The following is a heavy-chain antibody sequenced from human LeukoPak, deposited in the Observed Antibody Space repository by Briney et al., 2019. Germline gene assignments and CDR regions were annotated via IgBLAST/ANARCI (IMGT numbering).Heavy chain of an antibody. J-gene: IGHJ4*02. CDR2: IYYSGST. V-gene: IGHV4-39*01. CDR3: ARGLGGNSGY. D-gene: IGHD4-23*01. CDR1: GGSISSSSYY. Sequence: SETLSLTCTVSGGSISSSSYYWGWIRQPPGKGLEWIGSIYYSGSTYYSPSLKSRVTISVDTSKNQFSLKLSSVTAADTAVYYCARGLGGNSGYWGQGTLVTVSS.